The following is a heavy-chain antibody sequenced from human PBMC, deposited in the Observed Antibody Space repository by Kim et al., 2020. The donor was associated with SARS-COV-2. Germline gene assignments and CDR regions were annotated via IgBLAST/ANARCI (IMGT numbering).Heavy chain of an antibody. D-gene: IGHD3-10*01. CDR3: ARGWFRHGFDY. Sequence: KEYAVSVKSRMNINPATSKNQFSLQLNSVTPDDTAVYYCARGWFRHGFDYWGQGTLVTVSS. V-gene: IGHV6-1*01. CDR2: K. J-gene: IGHJ4*02.